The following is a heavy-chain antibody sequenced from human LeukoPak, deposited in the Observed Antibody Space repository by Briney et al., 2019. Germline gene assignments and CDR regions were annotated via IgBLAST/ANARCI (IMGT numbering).Heavy chain of an antibody. D-gene: IGHD6-19*01. Sequence: PGGSLRLSCEASGFTFSTYWMSWVRQAPGKGLEWVANIEPDGSEKYYADSVRGRVTTSRDNTKNSLLLQMNSLRVEDSGVYYCARAGTGKWQWYLIDYWGQGILVTVSS. J-gene: IGHJ4*01. V-gene: IGHV3-7*01. CDR2: IEPDGSEK. CDR3: ARAGTGKWQWYLIDY. CDR1: GFTFSTYW.